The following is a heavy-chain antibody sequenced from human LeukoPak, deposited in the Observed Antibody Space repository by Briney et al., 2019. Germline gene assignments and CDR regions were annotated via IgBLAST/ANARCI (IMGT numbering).Heavy chain of an antibody. V-gene: IGHV1-69*05. Sequence: SVKVSCKASGGTFSSYAISWVRQAPGQGLEWMGGIIPTFGTANYAQKFQGRVTITTDESTSTAYMELSSLRSEDTAVYYCARGGESEGNFGGPNWFDPWGQGTLVTVSS. CDR2: IIPTFGTA. J-gene: IGHJ5*02. CDR3: ARGGESEGNFGGPNWFDP. D-gene: IGHD4-23*01. CDR1: GGTFSSYA.